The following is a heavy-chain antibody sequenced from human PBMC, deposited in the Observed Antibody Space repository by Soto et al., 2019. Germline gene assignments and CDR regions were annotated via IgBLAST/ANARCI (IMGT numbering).Heavy chain of an antibody. D-gene: IGHD6-13*01. CDR1: GFTFRILG. V-gene: IGHV3-33*08. CDR2: IRYDGSNK. J-gene: IGHJ4*02. Sequence: GGSLRLSCAASGFTFRILGMHWVRQAPGKGLEWVAGIRYDGSNKYYADSVKGRFTISRDNSKNTLYLQMNSLRAEDTAVYYCARERYSSSWYFDYWGQGTLVTVSS. CDR3: ARERYSSSWYFDY.